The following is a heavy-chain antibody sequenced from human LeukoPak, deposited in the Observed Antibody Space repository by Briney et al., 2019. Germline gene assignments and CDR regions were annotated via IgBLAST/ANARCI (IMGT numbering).Heavy chain of an antibody. V-gene: IGHV1-8*01. CDR2: MNPNSGNT. J-gene: IGHJ6*03. CDR3: ARVYHATYYYDSSGYYYPYYYYYMDV. CDR1: GYTFTSYD. Sequence: ASVKVSCKASGYTFTSYDINWVRQATGQGLEWMGWMNPNSGNTGYAQKFQGRVTMTRNTSISTAYMELSSLRSEDTAVYYCARVYHATYYYDSSGYYYPYYYYYMDVWGKGTTVTISS. D-gene: IGHD3-22*01.